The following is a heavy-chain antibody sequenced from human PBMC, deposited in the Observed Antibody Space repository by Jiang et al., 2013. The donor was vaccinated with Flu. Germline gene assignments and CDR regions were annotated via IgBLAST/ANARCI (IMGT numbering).Heavy chain of an antibody. CDR2: IYYSGST. V-gene: IGHV4-39*07. D-gene: IGHD6-19*01. Sequence: TCTVSGGSISSSSYYWGWIRQPPGKGLEWIGSIYYSGSTYYNPSLKSRVTISVDTSKNQFSLKLSSVTAADTAVYYCARTLDSSGWGYYFDYWGQGTLVTVSS. CDR3: ARTLDSSGWGYYFDY. CDR1: GGSISSSSYY. J-gene: IGHJ4*02.